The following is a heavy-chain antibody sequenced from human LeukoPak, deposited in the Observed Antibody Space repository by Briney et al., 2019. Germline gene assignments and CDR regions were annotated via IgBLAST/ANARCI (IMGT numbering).Heavy chain of an antibody. D-gene: IGHD2-15*01. CDR1: GYTFTSYY. CDR3: ARDGYCSGGSCYSWDAFDI. Sequence: ASVKVSCKASGYTFTSYYMHWVRQAPGQGLEWMGIINPSGGSTSYAQKFQGRVTMTRDMSTSTVYMELSSLRSEDTAVYYCARDGYCSGGSCYSWDAFDIWGQGTMVTVSS. V-gene: IGHV1-46*01. CDR2: INPSGGST. J-gene: IGHJ3*02.